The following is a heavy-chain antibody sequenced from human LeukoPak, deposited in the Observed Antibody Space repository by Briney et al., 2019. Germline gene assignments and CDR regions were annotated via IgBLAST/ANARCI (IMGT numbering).Heavy chain of an antibody. V-gene: IGHV1-18*01. CDR2: ISAYNGNT. CDR1: GYTFTSYG. CDR3: ARASRLLRYFDWLLPNDY. J-gene: IGHJ4*02. D-gene: IGHD3-9*01. Sequence: GASVKVSCKASGYTFTSYGISWVRQAPGQGLEWMGWISAYNGNTNYAQQLQGRVTMTTDTSTSTAYMELRSLRSDDTAVYYCARASRLLRYFDWLLPNDYWGQGTLVTVSS.